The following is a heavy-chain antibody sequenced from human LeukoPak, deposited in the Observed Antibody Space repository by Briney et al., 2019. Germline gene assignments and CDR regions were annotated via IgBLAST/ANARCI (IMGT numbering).Heavy chain of an antibody. D-gene: IGHD7-27*01. J-gene: IGHJ4*02. CDR3: TRVVERGGSYWGGDS. V-gene: IGHV3-49*04. CDR1: GFTFGDYA. Sequence: PGRSLRLSCTGSGFTFGDYAMNWVRQAPGKGLEWVGLIASEAYGGTTEYAASVRGRFTISRDDSKNIAYLQMNSLKIEDTAVYFCTRVVERGGSYWGGDSWGRGTLVTVSS. CDR2: IASEAYGGTT.